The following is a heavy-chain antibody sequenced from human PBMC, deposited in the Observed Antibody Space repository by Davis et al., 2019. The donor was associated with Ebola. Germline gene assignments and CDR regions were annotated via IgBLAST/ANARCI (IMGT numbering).Heavy chain of an antibody. CDR3: ARDSSYCGGDCYLPNDAFDI. J-gene: IGHJ3*02. V-gene: IGHV1-2*06. Sequence: AASVKVSCKASGGTFSSYTISWVRQAPGQGLEWMGRINPNSGGTNYAQKFRGRVTMTRDTSTSTAYMELRSLRSDDTAVYYCARDSSYCGGDCYLPNDAFDIWGQGTMVTVSS. CDR1: GGTFSSYT. D-gene: IGHD2-21*02. CDR2: INPNSGGT.